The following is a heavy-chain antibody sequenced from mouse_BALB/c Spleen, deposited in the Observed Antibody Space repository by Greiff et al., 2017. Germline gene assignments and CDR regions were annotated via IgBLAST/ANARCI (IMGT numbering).Heavy chain of an antibody. Sequence: EVQVVESGGDLVKPGGSLKLSCAASGFTFSSYVMSWVRQTPEKRLEWVASISSGGSTYYPDSVKGRFTISRDNARNILYLQMSSLRSEDTAMYYCARGNYGSSQYYFDYWGQGTTLTVSS. V-gene: IGHV5-6-5*01. J-gene: IGHJ2*01. CDR1: GFTFSSYV. D-gene: IGHD1-1*01. CDR2: ISSGGST. CDR3: ARGNYGSSQYYFDY.